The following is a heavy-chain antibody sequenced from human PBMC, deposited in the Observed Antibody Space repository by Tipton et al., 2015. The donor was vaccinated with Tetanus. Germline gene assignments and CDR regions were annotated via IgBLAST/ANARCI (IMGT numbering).Heavy chain of an antibody. J-gene: IGHJ3*02. V-gene: IGHV3-21*01. Sequence: SLRLSCAASGFTLSRYTLNWVRQAPGKGLEWVSSISSSSRYIYYADSAKGRFTISRDNAKNSLYLQMISLRAEDTAVYYCARARLGLLSDAFDIWGQGTMVTVSS. CDR1: GFTLSRYT. CDR3: ARARLGLLSDAFDI. D-gene: IGHD2-21*01. CDR2: ISSSSRYI.